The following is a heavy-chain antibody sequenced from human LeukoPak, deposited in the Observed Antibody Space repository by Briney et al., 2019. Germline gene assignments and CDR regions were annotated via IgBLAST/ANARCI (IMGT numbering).Heavy chain of an antibody. Sequence: GGSLRLSCAASGFTFSSYAMSWVRQAPGKGLEWVSAISGSGGSTYYADSVKGRFTISRDNSKNTLYLQMNSLRAEDTAVYYCAKDAVRGTNGVCYTKCCYYYMDVWGKGTTVTVSS. CDR2: ISGSGGST. CDR1: GFTFSSYA. D-gene: IGHD2-8*01. J-gene: IGHJ6*03. CDR3: AKDAVRGTNGVCYTKCCYYYMDV. V-gene: IGHV3-23*01.